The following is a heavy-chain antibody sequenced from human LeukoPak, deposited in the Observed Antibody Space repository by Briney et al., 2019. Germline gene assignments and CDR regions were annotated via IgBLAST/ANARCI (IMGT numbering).Heavy chain of an antibody. CDR1: GYTLTELS. V-gene: IGHV1-24*01. J-gene: IGHJ4*02. Sequence: ASVKVSCKVSGYTLTELSMHWVRQAPGKGLEWMGSFDPEDDETIYAQKFQGRVTMTEGTSTDTAYMELSSLRSEDTAVYYCATDLSAGWSAFDYWGQGTLVTVSS. CDR3: ATDLSAGWSAFDY. CDR2: FDPEDDET. D-gene: IGHD6-19*01.